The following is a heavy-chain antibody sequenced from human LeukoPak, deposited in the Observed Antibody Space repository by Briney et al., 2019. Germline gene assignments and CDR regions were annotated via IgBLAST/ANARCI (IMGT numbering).Heavy chain of an antibody. CDR2: ISGSGGST. D-gene: IGHD5-18*01. CDR1: GFTFSSYG. Sequence: GGTLRLSCAASGFTFSSYGMSWVRQAPGKGLEWVSAISGSGGSTYYADSVKGRFTISRDNSKNTLYLQMNSLRAEDTAVYYCAAVDVDTAFPWGQGTLVTVSS. CDR3: AAVDVDTAFP. V-gene: IGHV3-23*01. J-gene: IGHJ5*02.